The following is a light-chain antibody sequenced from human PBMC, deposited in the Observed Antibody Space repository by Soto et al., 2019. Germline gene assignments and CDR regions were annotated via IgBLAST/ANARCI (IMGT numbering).Light chain of an antibody. Sequence: GGRDTMTCLASQSISGWLAWYQQKPGKAPQLLIYAASSLQSGVPARFSGIGSSTDFTLTISSLQPEDFATYYCLQDYNYPWTFGQGTKVDIK. J-gene: IGKJ1*01. CDR2: AAS. CDR3: LQDYNYPWT. CDR1: QSISGW. V-gene: IGKV1-6*02.